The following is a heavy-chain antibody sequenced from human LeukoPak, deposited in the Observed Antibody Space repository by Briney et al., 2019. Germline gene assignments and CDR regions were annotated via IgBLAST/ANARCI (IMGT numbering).Heavy chain of an antibody. J-gene: IGHJ3*02. CDR3: ARDRGAYCGGDCLRGAFDI. CDR2: IYNSGST. D-gene: IGHD2-21*01. Sequence: SETLSLTCAVSGVSISSYHWTWIRQPPGEGLEGIGHIYNSGSTNYNPSLRGRGTISLDTSKNQVSLKLSSVTAADTAMYYCARDRGAYCGGDCLRGAFDIWGQGTMVTVSS. CDR1: GVSISSYH. V-gene: IGHV4-59*01.